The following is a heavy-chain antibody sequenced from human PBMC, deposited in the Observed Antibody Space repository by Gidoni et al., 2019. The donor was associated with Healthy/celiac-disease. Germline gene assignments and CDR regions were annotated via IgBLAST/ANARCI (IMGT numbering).Heavy chain of an antibody. J-gene: IGHJ6*02. D-gene: IGHD3-10*01. Sequence: QVQLVQSGAEVKKPGSSVKVSCKASGGTFSSYAISWVRPAPGQGLEWMGGIIPIFGTANYAQKFQGRVTITADESTSTAYMELSSLRSEDTAVYYCARDRRDYYGSGSYSYYYYYGMDVWGQGTTVTVSS. CDR3: ARDRRDYYGSGSYSYYYYYGMDV. CDR2: IIPIFGTA. CDR1: GGTFSSYA. V-gene: IGHV1-69*01.